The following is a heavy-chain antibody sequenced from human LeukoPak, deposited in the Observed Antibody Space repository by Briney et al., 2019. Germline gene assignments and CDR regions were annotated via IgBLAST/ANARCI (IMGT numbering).Heavy chain of an antibody. J-gene: IGHJ4*02. Sequence: ASVKVSCKASGYTFTGYYLHWVRQAPGQGLEWIGRINPNSGGTNYAQKLQGRVTMTTDTSTSTAYMELRSLRSDDTAVYYCARVNYGSGKTLADYWGQGTLVTVSS. CDR2: INPNSGGT. CDR3: ARVNYGSGKTLADY. D-gene: IGHD3-10*01. CDR1: GYTFTGYY. V-gene: IGHV1-2*02.